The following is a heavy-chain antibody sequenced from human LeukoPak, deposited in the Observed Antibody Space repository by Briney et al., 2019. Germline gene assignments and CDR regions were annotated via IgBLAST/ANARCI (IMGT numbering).Heavy chain of an antibody. V-gene: IGHV3-30-3*01. CDR3: ARGQWLISTFGY. Sequence: GGSLRLSCAASGFTFSSYAMHWVRQAPGKGLEWVAVISYDGSNKYYADSVKGRFTISRGNSKNTLYLQMNSLRAEDTAVYYCARGQWLISTFGYWGQGTLVTVSS. J-gene: IGHJ4*02. CDR1: GFTFSSYA. D-gene: IGHD6-19*01. CDR2: ISYDGSNK.